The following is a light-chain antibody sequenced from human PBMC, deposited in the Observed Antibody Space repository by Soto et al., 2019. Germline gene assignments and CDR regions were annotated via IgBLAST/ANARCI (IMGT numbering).Light chain of an antibody. V-gene: IGKV1-33*01. CDR2: DAS. Sequence: DIQMTQSPSSLSASVGDRVTIACQSSHGVSRNLNWFQQKPGEAPKLLIYDASNLERGVPSRFSGSGSGTDFTLTISSLQPEDVATYYCQQYNSMLSFGGGTEVEMK. CDR1: HGVSRN. CDR3: QQYNSMLS. J-gene: IGKJ4*01.